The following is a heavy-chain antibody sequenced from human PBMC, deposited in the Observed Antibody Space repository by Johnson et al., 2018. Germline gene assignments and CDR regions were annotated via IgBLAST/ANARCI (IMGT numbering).Heavy chain of an antibody. D-gene: IGHD3-3*01. J-gene: IGHJ6*02. CDR3: YRGSGYYTNYGMDV. CDR1: GFTFSSYS. Sequence: EVQLVESGGGLVQXGGSLRLSCAASGFTFSSYSMNWVRQAPGKGLEWVSYISSSSSTIYYADSVKGRFTISRDNAKNSLYLQMNSLRDEDTAVYYCYRGSGYYTNYGMDVWGQGTTVTVSS. CDR2: ISSSSSTI. V-gene: IGHV3-48*02.